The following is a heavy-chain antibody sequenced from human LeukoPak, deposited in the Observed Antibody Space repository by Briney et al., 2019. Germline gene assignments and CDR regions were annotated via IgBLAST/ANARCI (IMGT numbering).Heavy chain of an antibody. V-gene: IGHV3-7*01. CDR1: GVTFSSYW. D-gene: IGHD3-10*01. J-gene: IGHJ4*02. Sequence: PGGSLRLSCVASGVTFSSYWMNWVRQAPGKGLEWVANIKQDGSEKFYVDSVKGRFTISRDNAKNSLYLQMSSLRAEDTAVYYCARGGRPDYWGQGTLVTVSS. CDR3: ARGGRPDY. CDR2: IKQDGSEK.